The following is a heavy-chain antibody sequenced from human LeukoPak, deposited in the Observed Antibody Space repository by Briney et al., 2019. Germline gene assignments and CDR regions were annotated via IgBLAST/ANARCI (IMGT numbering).Heavy chain of an antibody. CDR1: GFTFSSYS. CDR2: ISGSSSTI. Sequence: GGSLRLSCAASGFTFSSYSMNWVRQAPGKGLEWVSYISGSSSTIYYADSVKGRFTISRDNAKNSLYLQMNSLRAEDTAVYYCARGGGYNGPFDYWGQGTLVTVSS. CDR3: ARGGGYNGPFDY. D-gene: IGHD5-24*01. V-gene: IGHV3-48*01. J-gene: IGHJ4*02.